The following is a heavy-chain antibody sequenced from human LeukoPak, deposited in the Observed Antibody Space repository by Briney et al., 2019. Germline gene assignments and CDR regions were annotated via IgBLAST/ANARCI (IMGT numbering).Heavy chain of an antibody. CDR3: ARDLHNSLYDYVWGSYPSTYDAYYFDY. CDR1: GFTFNSYA. J-gene: IGHJ4*02. V-gene: IGHV3-23*01. Sequence: GASLRLSCAASGFTFNSYAMNWVRQAPGKGLEWVSGISASGTSTYYADSVKGLFTISRDNSKNTLYLQMDSLRAEDTAVYYCARDLHNSLYDYVWGSYPSTYDAYYFDYWGQGTLVTVSS. D-gene: IGHD3-16*01. CDR2: ISASGTST.